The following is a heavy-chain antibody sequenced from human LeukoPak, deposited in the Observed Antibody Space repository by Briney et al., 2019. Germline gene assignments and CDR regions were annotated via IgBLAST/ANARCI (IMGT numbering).Heavy chain of an antibody. D-gene: IGHD2-2*01. V-gene: IGHV3-30-3*01. J-gene: IGHJ4*02. CDR3: ARPLSLTRPHYCSSTSCPDY. CDR1: GFTFSSYA. CDR2: ISYDGSNK. Sequence: GGSLRLSCAASGFTFSSYAMHWVRQAPGKGLEWVAVISYDGSNKYYADSVKGRFTISRDNSKNTLYLQMNSLRAEDTAVYYCARPLSLTRPHYCSSTSCPDYWGQGTLVTVSS.